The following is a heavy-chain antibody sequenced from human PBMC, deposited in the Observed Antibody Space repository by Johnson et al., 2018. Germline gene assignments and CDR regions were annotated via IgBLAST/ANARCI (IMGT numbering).Heavy chain of an antibody. Sequence: QVQLQESGPRLVKPSETLSLTCAVSGGSFSFYYWSWIRQPPGKGLEWIGYIYYSGSTNYNPSLKSRVTISVDTSKTQFYLKLTSVTAADTAVYYCARDPTGYYYMDIWGKGTTVTVSS. V-gene: IGHV4-59*13. CDR3: ARDPTGYYYMDI. CDR2: IYYSGST. CDR1: GGSFSFYY. D-gene: IGHD4-11*01. J-gene: IGHJ6*03.